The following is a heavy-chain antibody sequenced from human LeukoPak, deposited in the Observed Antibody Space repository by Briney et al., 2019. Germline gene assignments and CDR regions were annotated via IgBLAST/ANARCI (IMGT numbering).Heavy chain of an antibody. J-gene: IGHJ5*02. V-gene: IGHV1-46*01. CDR2: INPSGGST. CDR1: GYTFTSYY. Sequence: GASVKVSCKASGYTFTSYYMHWVRQPPGQGLEWMGIINPSGGSTSYAQKFQGRVTMTRDMSTSTVYMELSSLRSEDTAVYYCARDTHRSGSYYRQVNWVDPWGQGTLVTVSS. D-gene: IGHD3-10*01. CDR3: ARDTHRSGSYYRQVNWVDP.